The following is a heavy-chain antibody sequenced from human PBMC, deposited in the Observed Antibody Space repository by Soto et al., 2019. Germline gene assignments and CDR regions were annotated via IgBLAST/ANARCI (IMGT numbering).Heavy chain of an antibody. CDR2: IYHSGTI. CDR1: HFSVTNNKY. CDR3: GGQDYGAKGYDFET. D-gene: IGHD4-17*01. J-gene: IGHJ4*01. Sequence: PSETLSLTCTVSHFSVTNNKYWSWVRQSPGKPLEWIGEIYHSGTIYYNPSLSSRVSMSMDKSKNQISLILNSVTAADTAVHFCGGQDYGAKGYDFETWGHGALVT. V-gene: IGHV4-4*02.